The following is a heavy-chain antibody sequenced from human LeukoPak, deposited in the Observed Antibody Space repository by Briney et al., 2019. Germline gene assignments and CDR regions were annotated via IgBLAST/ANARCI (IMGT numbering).Heavy chain of an antibody. J-gene: IGHJ6*04. Sequence: GGSLRLSCAASEFTFSDYWMSWVRHAPGKGLEWVASINEDGSDKYYVDSVKGRLTISRDNAKNSLYLQMNSLRVDDTAVYYCAELGITMIGGVWGKGTTVTISS. CDR1: EFTFSDYW. V-gene: IGHV3-7*01. CDR3: AELGITMIGGV. CDR2: INEDGSDK. D-gene: IGHD3-10*02.